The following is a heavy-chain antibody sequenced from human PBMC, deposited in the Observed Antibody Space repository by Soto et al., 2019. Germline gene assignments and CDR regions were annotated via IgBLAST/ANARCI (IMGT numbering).Heavy chain of an antibody. J-gene: IGHJ5*02. D-gene: IGHD3-3*01. Sequence: GGSLRLSCAASGFTFSSYSLNWVRQAPGTGLEWVSSISSSSSYIYYADSVKGRFTISRDNAKNSLYLQMNSLRAEDTAVYYCARDSAPIFWSALASHQNWFDPWGQGTLVTVSS. CDR3: ARDSAPIFWSALASHQNWFDP. CDR1: GFTFSSYS. V-gene: IGHV3-21*01. CDR2: ISSSSSYI.